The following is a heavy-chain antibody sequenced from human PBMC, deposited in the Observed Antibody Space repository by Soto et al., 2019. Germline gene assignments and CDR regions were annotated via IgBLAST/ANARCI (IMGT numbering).Heavy chain of an antibody. D-gene: IGHD6-13*01. CDR2: FDPEDGET. J-gene: IGHJ6*02. CDR3: ATPRFIAAAHSFGSAYYYGMDV. Sequence: ASVKVSCKVSGYTLTELSMHWVRQAPGKGLEWMGGFDPEDGETIYAQKFQGRVTMTEDTSTDTAYMELSSLRSEDTAVYYCATPRFIAAAHSFGSAYYYGMDVWGQGTTVTVSS. V-gene: IGHV1-24*01. CDR1: GYTLTELS.